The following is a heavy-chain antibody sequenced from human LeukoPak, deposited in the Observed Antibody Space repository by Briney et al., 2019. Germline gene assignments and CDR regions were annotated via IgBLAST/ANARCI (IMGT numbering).Heavy chain of an antibody. CDR3: ARGYSNYYYYYIDV. J-gene: IGHJ6*03. Sequence: PSETLSLTCTVSGVSISSSSYYWGWIRQPPGKGLEWIGSIYYSGSTYYNPSLKRRAAISVDTSNNQFSLKLSSVNAADTAVYYCARGYSNYYYYYIDVWGKGTTVTVSS. D-gene: IGHD4-11*01. CDR2: IYYSGST. CDR1: GVSISSSSYY. V-gene: IGHV4-39*07.